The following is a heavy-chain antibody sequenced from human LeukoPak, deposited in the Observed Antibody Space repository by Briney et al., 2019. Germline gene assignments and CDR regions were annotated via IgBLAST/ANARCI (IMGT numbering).Heavy chain of an antibody. V-gene: IGHV3-48*02. J-gene: IGHJ4*02. CDR1: GFTFSSYW. CDR2: ISTDSGTL. CDR3: ARRDPFDY. Sequence: PGGSLRLSCAASGFTFSSYWMHWVRQAPGKGLEWISFISTDSGTLYYADSVKGRFTISRDNAANSLYLQMNNLRDEDTAVYYCARRDPFDYWGQGTMVTVSS.